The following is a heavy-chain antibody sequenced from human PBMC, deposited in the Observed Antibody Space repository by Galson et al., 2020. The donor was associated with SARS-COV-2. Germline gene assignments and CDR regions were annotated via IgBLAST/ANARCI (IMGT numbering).Heavy chain of an antibody. CDR3: ARLHYGEYAPGAFDI. J-gene: IGHJ3*02. CDR2: ISHSGGT. D-gene: IGHD4-17*01. CDR1: GTSISSGSYS. V-gene: IGHV4-30-2*01. Sequence: SETLSLTCAVSGTSISSGSYSWNWIRQPPGKGLEWIGYISHSGGTYYNLSLKSRVTISGDRSKNQFSLRLSSVTAADTAVYYCARLHYGEYAPGAFDIGGPGTRV.